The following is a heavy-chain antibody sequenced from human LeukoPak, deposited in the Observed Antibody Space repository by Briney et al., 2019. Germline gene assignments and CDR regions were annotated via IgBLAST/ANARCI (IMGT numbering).Heavy chain of an antibody. Sequence: PGGSLRLSCAASRFTFDDYAMHWVRQAPGKGLEWVSGISWNSGSKDYADSVKGRFTISRDNAKNSLYLQMNSLRAEDTALYYCAKSLSYYYDNSGYFDYWGQGTLVTVSS. J-gene: IGHJ4*02. CDR3: AKSLSYYYDNSGYFDY. D-gene: IGHD3-22*01. CDR2: ISWNSGSK. CDR1: RFTFDDYA. V-gene: IGHV3-9*01.